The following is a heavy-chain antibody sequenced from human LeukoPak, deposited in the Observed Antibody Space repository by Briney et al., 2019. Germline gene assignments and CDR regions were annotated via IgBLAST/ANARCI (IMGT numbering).Heavy chain of an antibody. D-gene: IGHD6-19*01. CDR1: GFTFSSYG. J-gene: IGHJ4*02. Sequence: GGSLRLSCVASGFTFSSYGMHCVRQAPGKGLEWVAVISYDGSNKYYADSVKGRFTISRDNSKNTLYLQMNSLRAEDTAVYYCAKDFELSSFPGWYLDYWGQGTLVTVSS. CDR2: ISYDGSNK. CDR3: AKDFELSSFPGWYLDY. V-gene: IGHV3-30*18.